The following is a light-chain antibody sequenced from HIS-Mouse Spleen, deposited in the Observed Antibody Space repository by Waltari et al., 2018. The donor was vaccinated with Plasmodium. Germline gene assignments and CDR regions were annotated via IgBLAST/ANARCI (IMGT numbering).Light chain of an antibody. V-gene: IGKV4-1*01. CDR1: PSVLYSSNNKNY. CDR2: WAS. Sequence: SLAVSLGERATINCKSSPSVLYSSNNKNYLAWYQQKPGQPPKLLIYWASTRESGVSDRFSGSGSGTDFTLTISSLQAEDVAVYYCQQYYSTLTWTFGQGTKVEIK. CDR3: QQYYSTLTWT. J-gene: IGKJ1*01.